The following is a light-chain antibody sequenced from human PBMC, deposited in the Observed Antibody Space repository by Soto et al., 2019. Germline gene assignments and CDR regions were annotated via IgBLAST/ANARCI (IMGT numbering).Light chain of an antibody. V-gene: IGKV3-20*01. CDR3: QQYGSSSWT. J-gene: IGKJ1*01. CDR2: AAP. Sequence: EIVLTQSPGTLSLSPGERATLSCRASQSVSSSYLAWYQQKPGQAPRLLIYAAPSRATGIPDRFSGSGSGTDFTLTISRLEPEDFAVYYCQQYGSSSWTFGQGTKVEIK. CDR1: QSVSSSY.